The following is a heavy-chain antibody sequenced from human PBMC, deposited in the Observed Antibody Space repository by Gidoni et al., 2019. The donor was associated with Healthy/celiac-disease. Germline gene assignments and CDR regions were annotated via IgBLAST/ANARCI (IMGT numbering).Heavy chain of an antibody. CDR2: IYYSGST. Sequence: QLQLQESGPGLVKPSETLSLTCTVSGGSISSSSYYWGWIRQPPGKGLEWIGSIYYSGSTYYHPSLKSRVPISVDTSKNPFPLKLSSVTAADTAVYYCVAPLRRDKFDYWGQGTLVTVSS. D-gene: IGHD3-16*01. CDR3: VAPLRRDKFDY. CDR1: GGSISSSSYY. J-gene: IGHJ4*02. V-gene: IGHV4-39*01.